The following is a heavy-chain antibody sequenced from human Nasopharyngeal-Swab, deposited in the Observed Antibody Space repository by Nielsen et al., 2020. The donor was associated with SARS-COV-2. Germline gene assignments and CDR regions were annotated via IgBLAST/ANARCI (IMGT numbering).Heavy chain of an antibody. CDR2: IPLDASNE. D-gene: IGHD4-17*01. CDR1: GFTFSSFV. Sequence: GESLKISCAASGFTFSSFVMHWVRQAPGKGLEWVSLIPLDASNEYYGDSVTGRFSISRDSSKNTLYLQMDSLRGEDTAVYYCARDAPAHYGAFYWGRGTLVTVSS. J-gene: IGHJ4*02. CDR3: ARDAPAHYGAFY. V-gene: IGHV3-30*03.